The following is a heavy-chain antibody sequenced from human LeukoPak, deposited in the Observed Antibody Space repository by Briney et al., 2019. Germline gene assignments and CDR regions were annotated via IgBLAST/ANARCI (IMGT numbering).Heavy chain of an antibody. V-gene: IGHV3-33*01. CDR3: AREDYGDYYYYYGMDV. D-gene: IGHD4-17*01. CDR2: IWYDGSNK. CDR1: GFTFSSYG. J-gene: IGHJ6*02. Sequence: GGSLRLSCAASGFTFSSYGMHWVRQAPGKGLEWVAVIWYDGSNKYYADSVKGRFTISRDNSKNTLYLQMNSLRAEDTAVYYCAREDYGDYYYYYGMDVWGQGTTVTVSS.